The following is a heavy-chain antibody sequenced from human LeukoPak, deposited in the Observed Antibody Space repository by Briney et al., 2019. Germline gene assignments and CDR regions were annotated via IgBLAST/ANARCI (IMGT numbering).Heavy chain of an antibody. J-gene: IGHJ4*02. CDR1: GYTFTSYA. CDR3: ARDRSPYPLIAEGSYDY. V-gene: IGHV1-3*01. Sequence: ASVKVSCKASGYTFTSYAMHWVRQDPGQRLEWMGWINAGNGNTKYSQKFQGRVTITRDTSASTAYMELSSLRSEDTAVYYCARDRSPYPLIAEGSYDYWGQGTLVTVSS. CDR2: INAGNGNT. D-gene: IGHD6-13*01.